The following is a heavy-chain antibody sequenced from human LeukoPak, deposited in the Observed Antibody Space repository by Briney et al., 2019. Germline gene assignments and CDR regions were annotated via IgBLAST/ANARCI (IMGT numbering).Heavy chain of an antibody. Sequence: SLRLSCAASGFTFNNYAMHWVRQAPGXGLEWVTMISYDGGIKNYADSVKGRFAISRDNSKNTLFLQMNSLRAEDTAVYFCAKGGYCSGSNCEDFFDYWGQGTLVTVSS. CDR2: ISYDGGIK. CDR3: AKGGYCSGSNCEDFFDY. CDR1: GFTFNNYA. D-gene: IGHD2-15*01. V-gene: IGHV3-30*18. J-gene: IGHJ4*02.